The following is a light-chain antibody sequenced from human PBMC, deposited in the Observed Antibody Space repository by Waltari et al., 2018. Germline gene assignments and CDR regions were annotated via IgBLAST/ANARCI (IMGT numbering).Light chain of an antibody. J-gene: IGLJ1*01. CDR1: SSDVGGYNY. Sequence: QSALTQPASVSGSPGQSITISCTGTSSDVGGYNYVSWYQQYPGKAPKLIIYEVTNRPSGVSNRFSGSKSGNTASLTISGLQSEDEADYFCSSYRGSKTLLYFFGTGTTVTVL. CDR3: SSYRGSKTLLYF. CDR2: EVT. V-gene: IGLV2-14*01.